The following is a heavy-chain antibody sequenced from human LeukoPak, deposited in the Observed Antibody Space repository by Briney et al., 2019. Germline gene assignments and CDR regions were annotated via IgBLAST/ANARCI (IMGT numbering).Heavy chain of an antibody. J-gene: IGHJ3*02. CDR2: ISGSGGST. D-gene: IGHD1-1*01. CDR3: ARSRDGYNWAAFDI. Sequence: GGSLRLSCAASGFTFSSYAMSWVRQAPGKGLEWVSAISGSGGSTYYADSVKGRFTISRDNSKNALSLEMSNLRPEDTAVYYCARSRDGYNWAAFDIWGQGTMVTVSS. V-gene: IGHV3-23*01. CDR1: GFTFSSYA.